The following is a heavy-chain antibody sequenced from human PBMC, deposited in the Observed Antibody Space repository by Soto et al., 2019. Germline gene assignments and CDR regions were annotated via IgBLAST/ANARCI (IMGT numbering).Heavy chain of an antibody. V-gene: IGHV2-26*01. D-gene: IGHD6-13*01. CDR2: IFSNDEK. J-gene: IGHJ4*02. CDR3: ARIQTGSSWYLDY. Sequence: QVTLKESGPVLVKPTETLTLTCTVSGFSLSNARMGVSWIRQPPGQALEWLAHIFSNDEKSYSTSLKSRLTISKDTSKSQVVLTMTNMDPVDTATYYCARIQTGSSWYLDYWGQGTLVTVSS. CDR1: GFSLSNARMG.